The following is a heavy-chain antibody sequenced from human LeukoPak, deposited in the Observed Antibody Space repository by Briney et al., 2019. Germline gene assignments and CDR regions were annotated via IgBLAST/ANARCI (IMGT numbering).Heavy chain of an antibody. CDR3: ARVSAVAGTRLFDY. V-gene: IGHV4-59*01. CDR1: GGSISNYY. CDR2: IYSSGST. J-gene: IGHJ4*02. D-gene: IGHD6-19*01. Sequence: PSETLSLTCTVSGGSISNYYWNWIRQPPGKGLEWIGFIYSSGSTNYNPSLKSRVTISLDTSKNQFSLKVSSVTAADTAVYYCARVSAVAGTRLFDYWGQGILVTVSS.